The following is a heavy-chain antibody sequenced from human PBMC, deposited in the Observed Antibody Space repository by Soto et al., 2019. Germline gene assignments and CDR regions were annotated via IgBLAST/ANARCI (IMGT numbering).Heavy chain of an antibody. CDR2: IYYSGST. Sequence: QVQLQESGPGLVKPSEPLSLTCTVSGGSISSYYWSWIRQPPGKGLEWIGYIYYSGSTNYNPSLKSRVTISVDTSKNQFSLKLSSVTAADTAVYYCARGGLDFDYWGQGTLVTVSS. CDR1: GGSISSYY. D-gene: IGHD3-16*01. CDR3: ARGGLDFDY. V-gene: IGHV4-59*01. J-gene: IGHJ4*02.